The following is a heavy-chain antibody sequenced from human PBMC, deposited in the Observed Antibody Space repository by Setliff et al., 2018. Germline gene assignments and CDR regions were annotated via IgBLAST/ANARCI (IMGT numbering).Heavy chain of an antibody. CDR2: IHDSGNPT. CDR3: ARTTGYRLEGDFDY. J-gene: IGHJ4*02. CDR1: GFTFSNYY. Sequence: SCAASGFTFSNYYMTWIRQAPGKGLEWISYIHDSGNPTYYADSVKGRFTVSRDNAKNSLYLQMTSLRAEDTAIYYCARTTGYRLEGDFDYWGQGTRVTVSS. D-gene: IGHD3-16*01. V-gene: IGHV3-11*01.